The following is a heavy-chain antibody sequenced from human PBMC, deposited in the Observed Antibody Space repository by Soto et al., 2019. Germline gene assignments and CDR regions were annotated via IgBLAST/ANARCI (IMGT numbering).Heavy chain of an antibody. J-gene: IGHJ4*02. CDR3: AMHRSGRPYYFDY. CDR2: IYLSDSDT. Sequence: GESLKISCKGSGYSFTSYWIAWVRQMPGKGLEWMGIIYLSDSDTRYSPSFQGRVTISADKSISTAYLQWSSLKASDTAMYYCAMHRSGRPYYFDYWGQGTLVTVSS. CDR1: GYSFTSYW. V-gene: IGHV5-51*01. D-gene: IGHD6-19*01.